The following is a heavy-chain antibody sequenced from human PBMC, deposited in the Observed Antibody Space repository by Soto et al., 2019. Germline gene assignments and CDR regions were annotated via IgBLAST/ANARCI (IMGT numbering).Heavy chain of an antibody. V-gene: IGHV1-18*01. CDR2: ISAYNGNT. Sequence: ASAKVSCRDSGYTFTSYGISWVRQAPGQGLEWMGWISAYNGNTNYAQKLQGRVTMTTDTSTSTAYMELRSLRSDDTAVYYCARDLFELGTYYFDYWGQGTLVTVSS. CDR3: ARDLFELGTYYFDY. CDR1: GYTFTSYG. D-gene: IGHD3-3*01. J-gene: IGHJ4*02.